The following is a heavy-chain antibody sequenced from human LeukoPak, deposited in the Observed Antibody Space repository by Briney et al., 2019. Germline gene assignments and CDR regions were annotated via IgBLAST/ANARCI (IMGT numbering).Heavy chain of an antibody. CDR2: IYYSGST. CDR1: GGSISSSSYY. Sequence: KPSETLSLTCTVSGGSISSSSYYWGWIRQPPGKGLEWIGSIYYSGSTYYSPSLNGRVTISVDTSKNQFSLKLTSVTAADTAVYYCARLSYNWNTGYWGQGTLVTVPS. J-gene: IGHJ4*02. CDR3: ARLSYNWNTGY. D-gene: IGHD1/OR15-1a*01. V-gene: IGHV4-39*01.